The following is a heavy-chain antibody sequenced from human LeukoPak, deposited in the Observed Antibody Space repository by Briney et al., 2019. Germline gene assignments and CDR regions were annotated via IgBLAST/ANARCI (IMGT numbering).Heavy chain of an antibody. V-gene: IGHV3-49*04. CDR2: IRSKAYGGTT. J-gene: IGHJ4*02. Sequence: PGRSLRLSCTVSGFTFGDYGMSWVRQAPGKGLEWVAFIRSKAYGGTTEYAASVKGRFAITRDDSKSIVYLQMNSLKTEDTAVYYCTRALRYNWNDVFGYWGQGTLVTVSS. D-gene: IGHD1-20*01. CDR1: GFTFGDYG. CDR3: TRALRYNWNDVFGY.